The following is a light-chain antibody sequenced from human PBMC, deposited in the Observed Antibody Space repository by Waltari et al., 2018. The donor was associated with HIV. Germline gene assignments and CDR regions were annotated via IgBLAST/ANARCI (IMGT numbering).Light chain of an antibody. V-gene: IGKV4-1*01. CDR1: QSVLYSSNNKNY. J-gene: IGKJ2*01. CDR2: WAS. Sequence: DIVMTQSPDSLAVSLGERATINCKSSQSVLYSSNNKNYLAWYQQKPGQPPKLLIYWASTRESGVPDRSSGSGSGTEFTLTISSLQAEDVAVYYCQQYYSTPYTFGQGTKLEIK. CDR3: QQYYSTPYT.